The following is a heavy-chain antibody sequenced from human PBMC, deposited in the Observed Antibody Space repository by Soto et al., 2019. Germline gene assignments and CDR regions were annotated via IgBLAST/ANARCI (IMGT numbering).Heavy chain of an antibody. D-gene: IGHD2-2*01. CDR2: INPNSGDT. CDR3: AREDKVPAATCMDV. J-gene: IGHJ6*02. CDR1: GYTFTGYY. V-gene: IGHV1-2*02. Sequence: QVQLVQSGAEVKKPGASVKVSCKASGYTFTGYYMHWVRQAPGQGLEWMGWINPNSGDTNYAQKFQGRVTMTRDTSISTAYMELSRLRSDDTAVYYCAREDKVPAATCMDVWGQGTTVTVSS.